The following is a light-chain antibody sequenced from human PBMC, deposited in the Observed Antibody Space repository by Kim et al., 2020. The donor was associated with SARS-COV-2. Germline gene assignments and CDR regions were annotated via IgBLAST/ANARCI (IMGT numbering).Light chain of an antibody. Sequence: QTVVTLEPSLTVSPGGTVTLTCASSTGAVTSGNYPNWFQQKPGQAPRTLIYSTSDKDSWTPARFSGSLLGGKAALTLSGVQPEDEAEYYCLLYYGGAYVFGTGTKVTVL. CDR1: TGAVTSGNY. CDR2: STS. J-gene: IGLJ1*01. V-gene: IGLV7-43*01. CDR3: LLYYGGAYV.